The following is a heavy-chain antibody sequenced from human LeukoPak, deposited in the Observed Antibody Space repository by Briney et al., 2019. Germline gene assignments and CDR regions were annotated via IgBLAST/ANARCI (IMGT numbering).Heavy chain of an antibody. CDR1: GFTFNNYG. Sequence: PGRSLRLSCAASGFTFNNYGMHWVRQAPVKGLEWVAIRSFDGTKTYYADSVKGRFAISRDNSKNTLYLQMNSLRAEDTAVYYCANENYYGSGSYADHWGQGTLVTVSS. CDR3: ANENYYGSGSYADH. D-gene: IGHD3-10*01. CDR2: RSFDGTKT. V-gene: IGHV3-30*18. J-gene: IGHJ4*02.